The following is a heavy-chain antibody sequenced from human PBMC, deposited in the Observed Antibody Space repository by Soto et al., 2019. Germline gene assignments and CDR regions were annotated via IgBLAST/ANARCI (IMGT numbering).Heavy chain of an antibody. CDR2: IQSSGAT. J-gene: IGHJ4*02. CDR1: GEYISSYY. Sequence: SETLSLTCTVSGEYISSYYWSWIRQSPGKGLEWVAYIQSSGATNYNPSLKSRVSISLDTSKNQFSLKLSSVTAADTAVYYCARDPDYWGQGTLVTVSS. CDR3: ARDPDY. V-gene: IGHV4-59*01.